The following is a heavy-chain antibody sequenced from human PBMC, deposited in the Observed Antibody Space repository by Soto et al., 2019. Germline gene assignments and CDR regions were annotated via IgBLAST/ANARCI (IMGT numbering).Heavy chain of an antibody. CDR2: INPNGGST. CDR1: GYTFTGYY. D-gene: IGHD2-8*01. CDR3: ARPPYPGCINAVCYPLDY. J-gene: IGHJ4*02. Sequence: ASVKVSCTASGYTFTGYYMHWVRQAPGQGLEWMGLINPNGGSTNYAQKLQGRVAMTRDTSTSTVYMEPNSLRSEDTAVYYCARPPYPGCINAVCYPLDYWGQGTLVTVSS. V-gene: IGHV1-46*01.